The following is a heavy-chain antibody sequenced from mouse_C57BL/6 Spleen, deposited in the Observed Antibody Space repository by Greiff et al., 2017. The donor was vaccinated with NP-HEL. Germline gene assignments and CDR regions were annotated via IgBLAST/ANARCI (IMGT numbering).Heavy chain of an antibody. V-gene: IGHV5-16*01. J-gene: IGHJ2*01. CDR2: INYDGSST. D-gene: IGHD2-3*01. CDR3: ARREDDYFDY. Sequence: EVQRVESEGGLVQPGSSMKLSCTASGFTFSDYYMAWVRQVPEKGLEWVANINYDGSSTYYLDSLKSRFIISRDNAKNILYLQMSSLKSEDTATYYCARREDDYFDYWGQGTTLTVSS. CDR1: GFTFSDYY.